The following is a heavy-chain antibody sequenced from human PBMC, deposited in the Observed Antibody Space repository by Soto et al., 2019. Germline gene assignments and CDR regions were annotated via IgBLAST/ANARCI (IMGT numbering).Heavy chain of an antibody. V-gene: IGHV4-59*01. CDR3: ARDAYYYDSSGYYYPYFDY. D-gene: IGHD3-22*01. J-gene: IGHJ4*02. CDR1: GGSISSCY. Sequence: SETLSLTCTVSGGSISSCYWSWIRQPPGKGLEWIGYIYYSGSTNYNPSLKSRVTISVDTSKNQFSLKLSSVTAADTAVYYCARDAYYYDSSGYYYPYFDYWGQGTLVTVSS. CDR2: IYYSGST.